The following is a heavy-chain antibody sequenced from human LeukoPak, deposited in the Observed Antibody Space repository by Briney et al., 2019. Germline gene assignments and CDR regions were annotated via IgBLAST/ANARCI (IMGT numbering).Heavy chain of an antibody. CDR2: ISSSSSTI. CDR1: GFTFSSHW. D-gene: IGHD2-15*01. V-gene: IGHV3-48*01. Sequence: GGSLRLSCAGSGFTFSSHWMGWVRQAPGKGLEWVSYISSSSSTIYYADSVKGRFTISRDNAKNSLYLQMNSLRAEDTAVYYCAREYCSGGSCYRNWFDPWGQGTLVTVSS. J-gene: IGHJ5*02. CDR3: AREYCSGGSCYRNWFDP.